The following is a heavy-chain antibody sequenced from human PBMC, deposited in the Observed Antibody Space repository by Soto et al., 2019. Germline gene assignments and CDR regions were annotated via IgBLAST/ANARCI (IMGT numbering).Heavy chain of an antibody. J-gene: IGHJ4*02. D-gene: IGHD5-12*01. CDR3: ATRGTQGRWLEFADY. Sequence: QVQLVQSGAEVKRPGSSVKVSCEASGGTFSSLGFIWVRQAPGHGLEWMGGIIPISGRTTFAPKFLGRVTITADESTRTTYMELTALTSDDTAIYYCATRGTQGRWLEFADYWGQGTLVTVSS. CDR1: GGTFSSLG. V-gene: IGHV1-69*01. CDR2: IIPISGRT.